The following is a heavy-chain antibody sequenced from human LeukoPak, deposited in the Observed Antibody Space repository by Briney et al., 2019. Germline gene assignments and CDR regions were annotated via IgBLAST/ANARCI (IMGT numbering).Heavy chain of an antibody. V-gene: IGHV4-34*01. CDR1: GGSFSGYY. Sequence: PSETLSLTCAAYGGSFSGYYWSWIRQPPGKGLEWIGEINHSGSTNYNPSLKSRVTISVDTSKDQFSLKLSSVTAADTAVYYCARAFRGRYYFDYWGQGTLVTVSS. CDR2: INHSGST. J-gene: IGHJ4*02. CDR3: ARAFRGRYYFDY.